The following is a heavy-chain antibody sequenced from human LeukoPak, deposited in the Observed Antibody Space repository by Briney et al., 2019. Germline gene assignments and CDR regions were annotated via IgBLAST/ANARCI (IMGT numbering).Heavy chain of an antibody. D-gene: IGHD3-3*01. CDR1: GGSVSGYY. Sequence: SETLSLTCAVYGGSVSGYYWSWIRQPPGKGLEWIGEISHRGRTHYNPSLKGRVTMSVDTSTNPFALEVDSVTAADTAVYYCARIPLYFLEPFDYWGQGILVTVSS. V-gene: IGHV4-34*01. J-gene: IGHJ4*02. CDR3: ARIPLYFLEPFDY. CDR2: ISHRGRT.